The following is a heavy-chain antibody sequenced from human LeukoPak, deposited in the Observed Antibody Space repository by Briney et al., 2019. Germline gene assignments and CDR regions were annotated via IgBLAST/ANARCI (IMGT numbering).Heavy chain of an antibody. Sequence: ETLSLTCNVSGDSISSDYWSWVRQAPGKGLEWVSGINWNGGSTGYADSVKGRFTISRDNAKNSLYLQMNSLRAEDTALYYCARAARYYDILTGMIDYWGQGTLVTVSS. V-gene: IGHV3-20*04. CDR1: GDSISSDY. CDR3: ARAARYYDILTGMIDY. CDR2: INWNGGST. J-gene: IGHJ4*02. D-gene: IGHD3-9*01.